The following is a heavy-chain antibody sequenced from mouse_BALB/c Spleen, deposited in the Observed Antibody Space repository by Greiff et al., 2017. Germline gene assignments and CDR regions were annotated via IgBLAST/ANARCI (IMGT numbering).Heavy chain of an antibody. V-gene: IGHV6-6*02. D-gene: IGHD2-1*01. J-gene: IGHJ3*01. CDR3: TQYYGKAWFAY. Sequence: EVMLVESGGGLVQPGGSMKLSCVASGFTFSNYWMNWVRQSPEKGLEWVAEIRLKSNNYATHYAESVKGRFTISRDDSKSSVYLQMNNLRAEDTGIYYCTQYYGKAWFAYWGQGTLVTVSA. CDR1: GFTFSNYW. CDR2: IRLKSNNYAT.